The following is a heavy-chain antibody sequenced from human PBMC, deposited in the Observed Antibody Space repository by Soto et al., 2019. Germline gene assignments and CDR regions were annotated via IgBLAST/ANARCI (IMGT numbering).Heavy chain of an antibody. Sequence: PGGSLRLSCAASGFTFSSYAMDWVRQAPGKGLEWVAVISYDGSNKYYADSVKGRFTISRDNSKNTLYLQMNSLRAEDTAVYYCARDLRPGDVDLADYWGQGTLVTVSS. CDR1: GFTFSSYA. CDR2: ISYDGSNK. D-gene: IGHD3-16*01. V-gene: IGHV3-30-3*01. J-gene: IGHJ4*02. CDR3: ARDLRPGDVDLADY.